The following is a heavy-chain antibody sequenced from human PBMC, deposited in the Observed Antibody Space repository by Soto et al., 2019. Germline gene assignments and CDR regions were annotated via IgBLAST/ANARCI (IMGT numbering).Heavy chain of an antibody. V-gene: IGHV1-3*01. CDR1: GYTFTSYA. CDR3: AMARLRITFGGVIPPGY. Sequence: ASVEFCCKASGYTFTSYAIHWVRQAPGQRLEWMGWINAGNGNTKYSQKFQGRVTITRDTSASTAYMERSSLRSEDTAVYYCAMARLRITFGGVIPPGYWGHGTLVTVSS. J-gene: IGHJ4*01. CDR2: INAGNGNT. D-gene: IGHD3-16*02.